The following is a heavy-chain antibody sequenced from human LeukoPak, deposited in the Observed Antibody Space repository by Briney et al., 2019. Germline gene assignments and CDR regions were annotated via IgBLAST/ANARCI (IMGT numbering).Heavy chain of an antibody. J-gene: IGHJ4*02. D-gene: IGHD3-22*01. Sequence: PGGSLRLSCAASGFTFSSYAMSWVRQAPGKGLEWVSAISGSGGSTYYADSVKGRFTISRDDSKNTLYLQMNSLRAEDTAVYYCAKLNYDSSGLDYWGQGTLVTVSS. CDR2: ISGSGGST. V-gene: IGHV3-23*01. CDR1: GFTFSSYA. CDR3: AKLNYDSSGLDY.